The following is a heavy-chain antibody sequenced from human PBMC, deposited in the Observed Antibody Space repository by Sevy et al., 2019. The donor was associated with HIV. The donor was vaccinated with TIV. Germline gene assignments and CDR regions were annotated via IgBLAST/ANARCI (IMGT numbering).Heavy chain of an antibody. CDR1: GFTFRSYW. J-gene: IGHJ6*02. Sequence: GGSLRLSCVASGFTFRSYWMSWVRQAPGKGLEWVAHIKSDGSEKYHVHSVKGRFTISRDNAKNSLYLQMNSLRAEDTAVYYCARDCSSTSCLWGLDVWGPGTTVTVSS. V-gene: IGHV3-7*03. CDR3: ARDCSSTSCLWGLDV. D-gene: IGHD2-2*01. CDR2: IKSDGSEK.